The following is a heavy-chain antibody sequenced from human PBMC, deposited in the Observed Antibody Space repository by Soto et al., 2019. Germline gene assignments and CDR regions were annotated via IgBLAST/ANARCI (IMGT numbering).Heavy chain of an antibody. J-gene: IGHJ4*02. Sequence: QVQLQESGPGLVKPSQTLSLTCTVSGGSISRSGYFWSWIRQHPGKGLEWIGYIYDSGSTYYNPSLKSRVPLSVDTAKNQFSLNLTSVTAADTAMYFCARSSRSYFDYWGQGTLVTVSS. CDR2: IYDSGST. V-gene: IGHV4-31*03. CDR1: GGSISRSGYF. CDR3: ARSSRSYFDY.